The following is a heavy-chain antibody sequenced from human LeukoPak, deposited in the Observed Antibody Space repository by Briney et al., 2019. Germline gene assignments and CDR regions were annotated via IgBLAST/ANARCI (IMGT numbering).Heavy chain of an antibody. Sequence: ASVKVSCKASGYIFTGYYMHWVRQAPGQGLEWMGWINPNSGGTSYAQNFQGRVTMTRDTSSSTVNMELNSLRAEDTAAYYCARAGYGDPHFDFWGQGTLVTVSS. CDR2: INPNSGGT. CDR1: GYIFTGYY. J-gene: IGHJ4*02. CDR3: ARAGYGDPHFDF. V-gene: IGHV1-2*02. D-gene: IGHD4-17*01.